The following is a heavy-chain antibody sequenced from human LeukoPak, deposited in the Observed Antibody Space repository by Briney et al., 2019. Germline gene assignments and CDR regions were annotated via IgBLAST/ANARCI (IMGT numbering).Heavy chain of an antibody. V-gene: IGHV3-21*01. CDR3: ARDMSSSGFDY. CDR1: GFTFSSYE. J-gene: IGHJ4*02. Sequence: GGSLRLSCAASGFTFSSYEMNWVRQAPGKGLEWVSSISSSSYKYHADSVKGRFTISRDNAKNSLYLQMNSLRAEDTAVYYCARDMSSSGFDYWGQGTLVTVSS. CDR2: ISSSSYK. D-gene: IGHD6-6*01.